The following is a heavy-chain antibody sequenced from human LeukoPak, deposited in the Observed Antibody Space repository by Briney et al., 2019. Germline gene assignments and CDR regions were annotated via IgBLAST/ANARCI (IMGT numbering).Heavy chain of an antibody. V-gene: IGHV1-8*01. D-gene: IGHD4-17*01. J-gene: IGHJ5*02. CDR2: MNPNTGNT. CDR3: ARSRYGDYSP. Sequence: ASVNVSCKTSGYTFTNYDINWVRQASGQGLEWMGWMNPNTGNTGYAQKFQGRVTMTRDTSTSTAYMELRNLRSEDTAVYFCARSRYGDYSPWGQGTLVIVSS. CDR1: GYTFTNYD.